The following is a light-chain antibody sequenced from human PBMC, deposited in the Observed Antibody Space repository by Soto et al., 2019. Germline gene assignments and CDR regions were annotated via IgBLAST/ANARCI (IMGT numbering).Light chain of an antibody. J-gene: IGLJ2*01. Sequence: QSVLTQAPSASGAPEQRVTVSCSGSSSNIGRNYVYWYPQLPGTAPKLLIYRNNQRRSGVPDRFSGSKSGSSVSMAISGILSEDEGNYYWAAWYDSLSGVLFGGGTKLTVL. CDR1: SSNIGRNY. V-gene: IGLV1-47*01. CDR2: RNN. CDR3: AAWYDSLSGVL.